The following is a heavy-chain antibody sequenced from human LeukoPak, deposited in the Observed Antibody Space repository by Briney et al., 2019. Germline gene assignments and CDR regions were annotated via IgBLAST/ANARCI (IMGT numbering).Heavy chain of an antibody. CDR2: IYYSGST. Sequence: SETLSLTCTVSGGSISSYYWSWIRQPPGAGLEWIGYIYYSGSTNYNPSLKSRVTISVDTSKNQFSLKLSSVTAADTAVYYCARLGYCSGGSCRSDNWFDPWGQGTLVTVSS. CDR1: GGSISSYY. V-gene: IGHV4-59*08. J-gene: IGHJ5*02. CDR3: ARLGYCSGGSCRSDNWFDP. D-gene: IGHD2-15*01.